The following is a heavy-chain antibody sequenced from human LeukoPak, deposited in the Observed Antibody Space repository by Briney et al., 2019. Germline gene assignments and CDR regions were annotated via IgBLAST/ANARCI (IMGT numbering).Heavy chain of an antibody. CDR1: GFTFSSYW. V-gene: IGHV3-7*01. J-gene: IGHJ4*02. CDR3: ARKGGGLRYFDWLLSSYFDY. CDR2: IKQDRSGK. D-gene: IGHD3-9*01. Sequence: GGSLRLSCAASGFTFSSYWMSWVRQAPGKGLEWVSNIKQDRSGKYYVDSVKGRFTISRDNAKNSLYLQMNSLRAEDTAVYYCARKGGGLRYFDWLLSSYFDYWGQGTLVTVSS.